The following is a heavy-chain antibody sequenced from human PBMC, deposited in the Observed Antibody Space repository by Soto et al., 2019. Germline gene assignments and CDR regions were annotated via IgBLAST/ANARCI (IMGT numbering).Heavy chain of an antibody. D-gene: IGHD6-13*01. J-gene: IGHJ3*02. V-gene: IGHV3-23*01. Sequence: GSLRLSCAASGFTFSSYAMSWVRQAPGKGLEWVSAISGSGGSTYYADSVEGRFTISRDNSKNTLYLQMNSLRAEDTAVYYCAKVEAAADTNDAFDIWGQGTMVTVSS. CDR1: GFTFSSYA. CDR3: AKVEAAADTNDAFDI. CDR2: ISGSGGST.